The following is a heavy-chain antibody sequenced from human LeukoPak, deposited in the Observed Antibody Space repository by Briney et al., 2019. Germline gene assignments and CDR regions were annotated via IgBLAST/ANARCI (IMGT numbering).Heavy chain of an antibody. CDR3: AKAEGLYGHKSPFDY. V-gene: IGHV3-23*01. CDR1: GFTFSSYA. J-gene: IGHJ4*02. Sequence: PGGSLRLSCAASGFTFSSYAMSWVRQAPGKGLEWVSAISGSGGSTYYADSVKGRFTISRDNSKNTLYLQMNSLRAEDTAVYYCAKAEGLYGHKSPFDYWGQETLVTVSS. D-gene: IGHD3-10*01. CDR2: ISGSGGST.